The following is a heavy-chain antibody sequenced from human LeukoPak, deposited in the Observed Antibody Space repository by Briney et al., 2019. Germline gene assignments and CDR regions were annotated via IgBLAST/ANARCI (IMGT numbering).Heavy chain of an antibody. Sequence: GGSLRLSCAASGFTFDDYAMHWVRQAPGKGLEWVSGISWNSGSIGYADSVKGRFTISRDNAKNSLYLQMNSLRAEDTALYYCAKGKGYDILTGLDDYWGQGTLVTVSS. D-gene: IGHD3-9*01. CDR1: GFTFDDYA. V-gene: IGHV3-9*01. CDR2: ISWNSGSI. J-gene: IGHJ4*02. CDR3: AKGKGYDILTGLDDY.